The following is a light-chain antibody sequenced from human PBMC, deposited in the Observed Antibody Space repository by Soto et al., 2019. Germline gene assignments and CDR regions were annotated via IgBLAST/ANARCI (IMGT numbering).Light chain of an antibody. CDR1: QDIDRW. CDR2: GAF. V-gene: IGKV1-12*01. Sequence: DIQMTQSPSSVSVSVGDRVIITCRASQDIDRWLAWYQQRPGKAPKLLLYGAFNLQSGVPSRFSGSGSGTDYTLTISSLQPEEFATYYCQQAKSLPYTFGQGTKLEIK. J-gene: IGKJ2*01. CDR3: QQAKSLPYT.